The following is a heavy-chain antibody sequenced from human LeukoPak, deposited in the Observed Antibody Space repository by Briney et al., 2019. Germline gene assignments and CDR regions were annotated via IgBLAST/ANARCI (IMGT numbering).Heavy chain of an antibody. Sequence: GGSLRLSCAASGFTLNTNDRNWVRQAPGKGLEWVSIMYPWGSAFYTDSVKGRFTVTRDESKNMMFLQMNTLSPDDTAVYYCVRQGGGDNCRWGQGALVTVSS. D-gene: IGHD4-23*01. V-gene: IGHV3-66*02. CDR1: GFTLNTND. CDR3: VRQGGGDNCR. J-gene: IGHJ4*01. CDR2: MYPWGSA.